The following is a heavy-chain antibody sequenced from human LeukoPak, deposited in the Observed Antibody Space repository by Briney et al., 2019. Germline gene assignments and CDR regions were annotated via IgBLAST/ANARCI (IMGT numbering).Heavy chain of an antibody. Sequence: GGSLRLSCAASGLIFSNFGMSWVRQAPGKGLEWVSAISGSGGSTYYADSVKGRFTISRDNAKNSLYLQMNSLRAEDTAVYYCARRRDSGSLQHFDYWGQGTLVTVSS. CDR2: ISGSGGST. CDR3: ARRRDSGSLQHFDY. D-gene: IGHD1-26*01. J-gene: IGHJ4*02. CDR1: GLIFSNFG. V-gene: IGHV3-23*01.